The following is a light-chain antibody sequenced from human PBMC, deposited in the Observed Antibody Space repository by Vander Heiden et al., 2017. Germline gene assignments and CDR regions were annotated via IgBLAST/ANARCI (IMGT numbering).Light chain of an antibody. CDR3: QQYSDSPYT. V-gene: IGKV3-20*01. CDR1: QSVRSRY. J-gene: IGKJ2*01. CDR2: GAF. Sequence: EIVLTQSPGTLSLSPGESATLSCRASQSVRSRYLAWYQQKPGQAPRLLIYGAFTRATGIPDRFSGSGSGTDFTLTITRLEPEDFALYYCQQYSDSPYTFGQGAKLEIK.